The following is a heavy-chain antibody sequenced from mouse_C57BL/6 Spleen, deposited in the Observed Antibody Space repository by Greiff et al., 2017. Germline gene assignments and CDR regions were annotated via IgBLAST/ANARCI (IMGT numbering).Heavy chain of an antibody. CDR3: AGLPYYYGSSDFDV. CDR1: GYAFSSYW. D-gene: IGHD1-1*01. Sequence: QVQLQQSGAELVKPGASVKISCKASGYAFSSYWMNWVKQRPGKGLEWIGQIYPGDGDTNYNGKFKGKATLTADKSSSTAYMQLSSLTSVYSAVYFCAGLPYYYGSSDFDVWGTGTTVTVSS. CDR2: IYPGDGDT. V-gene: IGHV1-80*01. J-gene: IGHJ1*03.